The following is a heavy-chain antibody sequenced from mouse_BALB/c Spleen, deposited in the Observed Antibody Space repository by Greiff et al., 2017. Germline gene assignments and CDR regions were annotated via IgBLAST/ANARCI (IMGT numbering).Heavy chain of an antibody. CDR1: GYTFTSYW. V-gene: IGHV1-7*01. CDR3: ARSLSRITTFAY. CDR2: INPSTGYT. Sequence: QVQLQQSGAELAKPGASVKMSCKASGYTFTSYWMHWVKQRPGQGLEWIGYINPSTGYTEYNQKFKDKATLTADKSSSTAYMQLSSLTSEDSAVYYCARSLSRITTFAYWGQGTLVTVSA. D-gene: IGHD2-4*01. J-gene: IGHJ3*01.